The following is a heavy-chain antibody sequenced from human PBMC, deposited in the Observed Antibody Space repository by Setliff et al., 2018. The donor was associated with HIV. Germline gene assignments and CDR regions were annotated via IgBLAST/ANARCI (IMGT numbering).Heavy chain of an antibody. V-gene: IGHV1-18*01. Sequence: AASVKVSCKASGYTFTSYGISWVRQAPGQGLEWMGWISTYNGNTNYAQKLQGRVTITADKSTSTAYMELSSLRSEDTAVYYCASPLAINYYDSSGYSNWGQGTLVTVSS. CDR2: ISTYNGNT. CDR1: GYTFTSYG. D-gene: IGHD3-22*01. J-gene: IGHJ4*02. CDR3: ASPLAINYYDSSGYSN.